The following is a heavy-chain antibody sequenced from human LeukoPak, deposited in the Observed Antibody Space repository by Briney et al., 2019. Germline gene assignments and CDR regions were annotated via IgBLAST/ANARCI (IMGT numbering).Heavy chain of an antibody. J-gene: IGHJ4*02. CDR3: AAEFSGRDGYEDY. CDR2: ISAYNGNT. CDR1: GYTFTSYG. D-gene: IGHD5-24*01. Sequence: ASVKVSCKASGYTFTSYGISWVRQAPGQGLEWMGWISAYNGNTNYAQKFQERVTITRDMSTSTAYMELSSLRSEDTAVYYCAAEFSGRDGYEDYWGQGTLVTVSS. V-gene: IGHV1-18*01.